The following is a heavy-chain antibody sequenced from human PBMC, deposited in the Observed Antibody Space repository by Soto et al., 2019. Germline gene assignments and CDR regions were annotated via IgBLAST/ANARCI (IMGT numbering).Heavy chain of an antibody. CDR3: AKFFYTGTFHFDY. J-gene: IGHJ4*02. V-gene: IGHV3-23*01. D-gene: IGHD1-26*01. CDR1: GFTFSSYA. CDR2: IYGGGGNT. Sequence: GGSLRLSCAASGFTFSSYAMSWVRQAPGKGLEWVSAIYGGGGNTYYTDSVKGRFTISRDNSKNTLYLQMNSLRADDTAVYYCAKFFYTGTFHFDYWGQGTLVTV.